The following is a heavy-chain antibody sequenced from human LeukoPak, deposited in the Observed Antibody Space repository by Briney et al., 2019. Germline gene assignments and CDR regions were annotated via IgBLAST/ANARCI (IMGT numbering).Heavy chain of an antibody. V-gene: IGHV3-7*01. CDR1: GFTFSSYW. CDR2: IKQDGSEK. D-gene: IGHD1-7*01. J-gene: IGHJ4*02. Sequence: GGSLRLSCAASGFTFSSYWMSWVRQAPGKGLEWVANIKQDGSEKYYVDSVKGRFTISRDNAKNSLYLQMNSLRAEDTAVYYCARGSITGTKRGFDYWGQGTLVTVSS. CDR3: ARGSITGTKRGFDY.